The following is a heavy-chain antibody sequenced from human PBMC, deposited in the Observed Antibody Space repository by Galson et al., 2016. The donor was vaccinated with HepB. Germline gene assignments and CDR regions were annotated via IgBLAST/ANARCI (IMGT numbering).Heavy chain of an antibody. CDR2: ITSDSTYI. Sequence: SLRLSCAASGFTFSSYSMNWVRQAPGKGLEWVSSITSDSTYIYSADSVKGRFTISRDNAKNSLYLQMNSLEAEDTAVYYCARDTLYSSSSGYWGQGTLVTVSS. J-gene: IGHJ4*02. D-gene: IGHD6-6*01. CDR1: GFTFSSYS. CDR3: ARDTLYSSSSGY. V-gene: IGHV3-21*01.